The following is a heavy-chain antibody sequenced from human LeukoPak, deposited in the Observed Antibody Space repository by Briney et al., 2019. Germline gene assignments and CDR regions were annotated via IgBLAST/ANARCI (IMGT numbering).Heavy chain of an antibody. CDR3: IRGWDRIGWYIYYFMDV. CDR2: ISSSSSYI. CDR1: GPISSSVS. D-gene: IGHD6-19*01. J-gene: IGHJ6*03. Sequence: GGSLRLSCPVFGPISSSVSIEWDRQAPGKGLEWVSSISSSSSYIYYADSVKGRFTISRDNAKNSLYLQMNSLRAEDTAVYYEIRGWDRIGWYIYYFMDVWGKGTTVTVSS. V-gene: IGHV3-21*01.